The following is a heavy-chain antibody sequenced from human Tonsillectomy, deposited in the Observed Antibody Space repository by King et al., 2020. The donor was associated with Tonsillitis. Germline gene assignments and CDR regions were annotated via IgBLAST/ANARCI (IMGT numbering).Heavy chain of an antibody. CDR1: GGSVSSGSYY. J-gene: IGHJ4*02. CDR3: AGHSGSLGNVDY. CDR2: IYYSGST. V-gene: IGHV4-61*03. D-gene: IGHD1-26*01. Sequence: LQLQESGPGLVKPSETLSLTCTVSGGSVSSGSYYWSWIRQPPGKGLEWIGYIYYSGSTNYNPSLKSRVTISVETSKNHFSLKLGSVTAADTAVYYCAGHSGSLGNVDYWGQGTLVTVSS.